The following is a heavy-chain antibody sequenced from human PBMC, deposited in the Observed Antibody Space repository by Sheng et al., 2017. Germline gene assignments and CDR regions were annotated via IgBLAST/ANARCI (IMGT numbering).Heavy chain of an antibody. CDR2: INHSGST. CDR1: GGSFSGYY. Sequence: QVQLQQWGAGLLKPSETLSLTCAVYGGSFSGYYWSWIRQPPGKGLEWIGEINHSGSTNYNPSLKSRVTISVDTSKNQFSLKLSSVTAADTAVYYCARDRIAAASKTFDYWGQGTLVTVSS. CDR3: ARDRIAAASKTFDY. J-gene: IGHJ4*02. D-gene: IGHD6-13*01. V-gene: IGHV4-34*01.